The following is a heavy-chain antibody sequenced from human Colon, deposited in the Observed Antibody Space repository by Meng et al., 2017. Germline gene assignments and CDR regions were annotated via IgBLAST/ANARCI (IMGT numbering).Heavy chain of an antibody. CDR2: IKEDASEE. CDR1: GFTFSNYW. V-gene: IGHV3-7*01. J-gene: IGHJ4*02. Sequence: GESLKISCAASGFTFSNYWMTWVRQALGKGLEWVANIKEDASEEYYVDSVQGRFTIFRDNAKNSLYLQMNSLRAEDTAIYYCVRGSGYYIHWGQGTLVTVSS. D-gene: IGHD3-3*01. CDR3: VRGSGYYIH.